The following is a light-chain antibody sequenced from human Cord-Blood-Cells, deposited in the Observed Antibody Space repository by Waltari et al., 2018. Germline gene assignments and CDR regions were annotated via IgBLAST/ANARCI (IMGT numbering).Light chain of an antibody. V-gene: IGKV1-5*01. J-gene: IGKJ2*01. CDR1: QRISSW. CDR2: DAS. Sequence: DIQMTQSPSTMPASVVARVNITCRASQRISSWLAWYQQKPGKAPRLLIYDASSLESGVPARFSGSGSGTEFTLTISSLQPDDFATYYCQQYNSYSYTFGQGTKLEIK. CDR3: QQYNSYSYT.